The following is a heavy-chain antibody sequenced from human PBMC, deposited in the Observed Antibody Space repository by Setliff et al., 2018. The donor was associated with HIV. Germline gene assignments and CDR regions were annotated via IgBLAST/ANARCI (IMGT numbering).Heavy chain of an antibody. Sequence: SETLSLTCSVSGDSISSGSYFWGWIRQTPGKGLEWIGNIYYTGFAYYNPSLKSRVTISLDTSKTHFFLNLASVTDADTAVYFCTREGRGDPAMATTRIDYWGQGKRVTVSS. CDR2: IYYTGFA. J-gene: IGHJ4*02. D-gene: IGHD1-1*01. CDR1: GDSISSGSYF. CDR3: TREGRGDPAMATTRIDY. V-gene: IGHV4-39*02.